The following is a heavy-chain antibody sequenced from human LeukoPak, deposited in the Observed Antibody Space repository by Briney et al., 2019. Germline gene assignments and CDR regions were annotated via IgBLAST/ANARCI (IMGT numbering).Heavy chain of an antibody. Sequence: GGSLRLSCAASGFTVSSNCMSWVRQAPGKGLEWVSVIYSGGSTYYADSVKGRFTISRHNSKNTLYLQMNSLRAEDTAVYYCARGRYYDSSGYYGAWGQGTLVTVSS. CDR1: GFTVSSNC. CDR3: ARGRYYDSSGYYGA. J-gene: IGHJ5*02. CDR2: IYSGGST. D-gene: IGHD3-22*01. V-gene: IGHV3-53*04.